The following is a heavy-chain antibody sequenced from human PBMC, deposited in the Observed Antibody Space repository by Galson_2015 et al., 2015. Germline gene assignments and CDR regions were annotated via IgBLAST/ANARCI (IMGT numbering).Heavy chain of an antibody. J-gene: IGHJ3*02. CDR3: ARLTSGYSSGWGGRTPIGAFDI. D-gene: IGHD6-19*01. CDR2: IYYSGST. Sequence: LTCTVSGGSISSSSYYWGWIRQPPGKGLEWIGSIYYSGSTYYNPSLKSRVTISVDTSKNQFSLKLSSVTAADTAVYYCARLTSGYSSGWGGRTPIGAFDIWGQGTMVTVSS. V-gene: IGHV4-39*01. CDR1: GGSISSSSYY.